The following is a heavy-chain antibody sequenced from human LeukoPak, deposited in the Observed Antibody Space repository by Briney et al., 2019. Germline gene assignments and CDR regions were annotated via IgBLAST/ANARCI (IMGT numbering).Heavy chain of an antibody. CDR3: ARSSSSTLWWFDP. D-gene: IGHD6-13*01. CDR2: FIPILGTA. Sequence: SVKVSCKASGVTFSDCALNWVRQAPGQGLEWMGVFIPILGTANSTQKFQDRVTITADISTNTAYMELSSLRSEDTAVYFCARSSSSTLWWFDPWGQGILVTVSS. J-gene: IGHJ5*02. CDR1: GVTFSDCA. V-gene: IGHV1-69*10.